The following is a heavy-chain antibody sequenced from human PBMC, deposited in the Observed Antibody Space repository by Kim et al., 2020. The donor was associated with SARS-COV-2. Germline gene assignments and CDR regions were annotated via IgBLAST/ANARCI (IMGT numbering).Heavy chain of an antibody. CDR2: ISWDGGST. V-gene: IGHV3-43*01. CDR1: GFTFDDYT. Sequence: GGSLRLSCAASGFTFDDYTMHWVRQAPGTGLEWVSLISWDGGSTYYADSVKGRFTISRDNSKNSLYLQMNSLRTEDTALYYCAKNIVKSDKMGGYYYYGMDVWGQGTTVTVSS. D-gene: IGHD3-16*01. J-gene: IGHJ6*02. CDR3: AKNIVKSDKMGGYYYYGMDV.